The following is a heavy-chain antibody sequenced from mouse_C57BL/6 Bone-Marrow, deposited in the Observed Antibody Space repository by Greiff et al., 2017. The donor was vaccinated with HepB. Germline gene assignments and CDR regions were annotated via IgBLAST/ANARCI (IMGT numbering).Heavy chain of an antibody. CDR2: IYPRDGST. V-gene: IGHV1-85*01. D-gene: IGHD1-1*01. CDR1: GYTFTSYD. CDR3: ARGVYGSSYVYAMDY. J-gene: IGHJ4*01. Sequence: VQLVESGPELVKPGASVKLSCKASGYTFTSYDINWVKQRPGQGLEWIGWIYPRDGSTKYNEKFKGKATLTVDTSSSTAYMELHSLTSEDSAVYFCARGVYGSSYVYAMDYWGQGTSVTVSS.